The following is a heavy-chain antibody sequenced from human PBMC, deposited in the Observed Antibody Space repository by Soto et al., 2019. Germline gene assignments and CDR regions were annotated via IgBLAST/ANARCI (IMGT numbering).Heavy chain of an antibody. CDR1: GGTFSSYA. Sequence: SVKVSGKASGGTFSSYAISWVRQAPGQGLEWMGGIIPIFGTANYAQKFQGRVTITADESTSTAYMELSSLRSEDTAVYYCASTDYYDSSGYYWEAAFDIWGQGTMVTVSS. J-gene: IGHJ3*02. D-gene: IGHD3-22*01. CDR2: IIPIFGTA. V-gene: IGHV1-69*13. CDR3: ASTDYYDSSGYYWEAAFDI.